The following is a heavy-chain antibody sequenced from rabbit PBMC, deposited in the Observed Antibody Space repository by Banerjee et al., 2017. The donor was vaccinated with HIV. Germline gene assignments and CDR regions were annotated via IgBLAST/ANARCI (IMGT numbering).Heavy chain of an antibody. CDR1: GFSLSSGYY. Sequence: QEHLVESGGGLVQPGGSLALTCKASGFSLSSGYYMCWVRQAPGKGLEWIACIDAGDNGDTYYASWAKGRFTISKTSSTTVTLQMTSLTAADTATYFCAKNAGYANYGYAYFNLWGPGTLVTVS. CDR3: AKNAGYANYGYAYFNL. CDR2: IDAGDNGDT. D-gene: IGHD6-1*01. V-gene: IGHV1S45*01. J-gene: IGHJ4*01.